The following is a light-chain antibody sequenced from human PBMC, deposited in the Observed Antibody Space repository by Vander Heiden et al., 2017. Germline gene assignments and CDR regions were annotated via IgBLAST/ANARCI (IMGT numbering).Light chain of an antibody. CDR3: QQSSVSPLT. V-gene: IGKV3-20*01. CDR1: QSLSISY. CDR2: GAS. J-gene: IGKJ4*01. Sequence: EIVLTQSPDTLSLSPGERATLSCRSSQSLSISYLAWYQQKPGQAPRHLVFGASFRATAIPDRFSASGSGTDFTLTISRLEPEDFAVYYCQQSSVSPLTFGGGTKVEFK.